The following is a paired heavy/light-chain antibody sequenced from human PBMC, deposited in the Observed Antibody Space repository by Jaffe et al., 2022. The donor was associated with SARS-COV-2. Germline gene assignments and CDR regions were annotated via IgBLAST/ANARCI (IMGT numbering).Light chain of an antibody. Sequence: QSVLTQPPSVSAAPGQKVTISCSGSNSNIGKNYVSWYQQLPGTAPKLLIYENNQRSSGIPDRFSGSKSGTSATLDITALQTGDEADYYCVTWDNSLITVVFGGGTTLTVL. CDR3: VTWDNSLITVV. CDR2: ENN. CDR1: NSNIGKNY. J-gene: IGLJ2*01. V-gene: IGLV1-51*01.
Heavy chain of an antibody. CDR2: ISGTGTST. J-gene: IGHJ4*02. CDR3: AKDHDHTYYDLMDN. CDR1: GFTFDSYG. Sequence: EVQLLESGGNLVQAGGSLRLSCAASGFTFDSYGMNWVRQAPGKGLEWVSAISGTGTSTYYADSVKGRFTISRDSSKNTLYLQMNSLRPEDTAVYYCAKDHDHTYYDLMDNWGQGTLVTVSS. D-gene: IGHD3-3*01. V-gene: IGHV3-23*01.